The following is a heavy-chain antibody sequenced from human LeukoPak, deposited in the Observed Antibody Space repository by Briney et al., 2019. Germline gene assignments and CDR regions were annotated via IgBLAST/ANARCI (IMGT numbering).Heavy chain of an antibody. V-gene: IGHV4-4*07. CDR2: IYTSWST. CDR3: ARDDYDYVWGSYRYSGAFDI. Sequence: PSETLSLTCTVSGGSISSYYWSWIRQPAGKGLEWIGRIYTSWSTNYNPSLKSRVTMSVDTSKNQCSLKLSSVTAADTAVYYCARDDYDYVWGSYRYSGAFDIWGQGTMVTVSS. J-gene: IGHJ3*02. CDR1: GGSISSYY. D-gene: IGHD3-16*02.